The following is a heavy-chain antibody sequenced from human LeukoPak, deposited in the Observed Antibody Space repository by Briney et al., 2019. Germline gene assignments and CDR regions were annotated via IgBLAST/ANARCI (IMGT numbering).Heavy chain of an antibody. D-gene: IGHD3-22*01. J-gene: IGHJ4*02. CDR3: VKRAEDSSGYYLYYFDY. V-gene: IGHV3-7*03. Sequence: PGGSLRLSCAVSGFTLSTYWMSWVRQTPRKGLEWVACIKEDGSEKYYVNSVKGRFTISRDNSKNTLYLQMNSLRAEDTAVYYCVKRAEDSSGYYLYYFDYWGQGTLVTVSS. CDR1: GFTLSTYW. CDR2: IKEDGSEK.